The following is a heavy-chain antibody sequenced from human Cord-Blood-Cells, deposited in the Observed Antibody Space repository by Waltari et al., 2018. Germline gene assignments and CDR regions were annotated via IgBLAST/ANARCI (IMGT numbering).Heavy chain of an antibody. V-gene: IGHV3-7*01. Sequence: EVQLVESGGGLVQPGGSLRLSCAASGFTFSSYWMSWVRQAPGEGLEWVANIKQDGSEKYYVNPVKGRLTITRDDAKNSLYLQINSLSAEDTAVYYCASPSSEPQLEFDYWGQGTLVTVSS. CDR3: ASPSSEPQLEFDY. CDR2: IKQDGSEK. D-gene: IGHD6-13*01. CDR1: GFTFSSYW. J-gene: IGHJ4*02.